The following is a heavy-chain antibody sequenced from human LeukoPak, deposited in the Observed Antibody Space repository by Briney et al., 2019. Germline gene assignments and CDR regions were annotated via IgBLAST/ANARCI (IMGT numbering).Heavy chain of an antibody. CDR3: AAFGYCSGGSCIDY. J-gene: IGHJ4*02. CDR1: GFTFSSYG. D-gene: IGHD2-15*01. V-gene: IGHV3-30*03. CDR2: ISYDGSNK. Sequence: GGSLRLSCAASGFTFSSYGMHWVRQAPGKGLEWVAVISYDGSNKYYADSVKGRSTISRDNSKNTLYLQMNSLRAEDTAVYYCAAFGYCSGGSCIDYWGQGTLVTVSS.